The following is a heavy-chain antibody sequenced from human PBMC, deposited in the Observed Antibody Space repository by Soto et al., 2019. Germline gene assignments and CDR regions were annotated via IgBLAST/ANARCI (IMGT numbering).Heavy chain of an antibody. CDR3: ARSSRDTAMVSGFYYYGMDV. D-gene: IGHD5-18*01. CDR2: IGTAGDT. J-gene: IGHJ6*02. CDR1: GFTFSSYD. V-gene: IGHV3-13*01. Sequence: GGSLRLSCAASGFTFSSYDMHWVPQATGKGLEWVSAIGTAGDTYYPGSVKGRFTISRENAKNSLYLQMNSLRAEDTAVYYCARSSRDTAMVSGFYYYGMDVWGQGTTVTVSS.